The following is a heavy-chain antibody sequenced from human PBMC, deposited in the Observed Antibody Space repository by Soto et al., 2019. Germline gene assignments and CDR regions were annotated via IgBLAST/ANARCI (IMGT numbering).Heavy chain of an antibody. CDR2: IYYSGNT. V-gene: IGHV4-31*03. CDR3: ARKGLTGSREFDY. J-gene: IGHJ4*02. Sequence: QVQLQESGPGLVKPSQTLSLTCTVSGGSINSGGYYWSWIRQQPGKGLEWIGHIYYSGNTYYNPSLKCRVIISVDTSKNQFCLKLNSVTAADTAVYYCARKGLTGSREFDYWGQGTLVTVSS. D-gene: IGHD7-27*01. CDR1: GGSINSGGYY.